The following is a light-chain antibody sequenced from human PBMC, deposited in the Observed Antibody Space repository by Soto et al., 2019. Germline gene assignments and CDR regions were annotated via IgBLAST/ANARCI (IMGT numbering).Light chain of an antibody. CDR1: NIGSKS. CDR3: QVWDSSSDLYV. V-gene: IGLV3-21*04. CDR2: YDS. J-gene: IGLJ1*01. Sequence: SYELTQPPSVSVAPGKTARITCGGNNIGSKSVHWYQQKPGQAPVLVIYYDSDRPSGIPERFSGSNSGNTATLTISRVEAGDEDDYYCQVWDSSSDLYVFGTGTKLTVL.